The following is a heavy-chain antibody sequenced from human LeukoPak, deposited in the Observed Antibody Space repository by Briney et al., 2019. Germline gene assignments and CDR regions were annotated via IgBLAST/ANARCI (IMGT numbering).Heavy chain of an antibody. D-gene: IGHD2-2*01. CDR2: INPSGGST. J-gene: IGHJ6*02. CDR1: GYTFTSYC. V-gene: IGHV1-46*01. Sequence: PGASVKVSCKASGYTFTSYCMHWVRQAPGQGLEWMGIINPSGGSTSYAQKFQGRVTMTRDTSTSTVYMELSSLRSEDTAVYYCAREPAARNDYYYYYGMDVWGQGTTVTVSS. CDR3: AREPAARNDYYYYYGMDV.